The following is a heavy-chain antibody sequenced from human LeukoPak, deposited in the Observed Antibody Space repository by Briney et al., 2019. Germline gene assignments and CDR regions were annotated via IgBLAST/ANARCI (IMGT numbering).Heavy chain of an antibody. CDR2: IRYDGSNK. Sequence: GGSLRLSCAAFGFTFSSYGMHWVRQAPGKGLEWVTFIRYDGSNKYYADSVKGRFTISRDNSKNTLYLQMNSLRAEDTAVYYCARESESYDSSGSTFHYWGQGTLVTVSS. CDR1: GFTFSSYG. J-gene: IGHJ4*02. CDR3: ARESESYDSSGSTFHY. V-gene: IGHV3-30*02. D-gene: IGHD3-22*01.